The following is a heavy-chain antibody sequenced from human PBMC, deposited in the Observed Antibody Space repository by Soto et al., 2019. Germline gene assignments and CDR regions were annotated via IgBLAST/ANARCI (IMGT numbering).Heavy chain of an antibody. CDR3: ARGIVGATLFDH. CDR1: GGSISSYY. Sequence: RSLTCTVSGGSISSYYWSWIRQPPGKGLEWIGYIYYSGSTNYNPSLKSRVTISVDTSKNQFSLKLSSVTAADTAVYYCARGIVGATLFDHGGQGTLVTVSS. D-gene: IGHD1-26*01. CDR2: IYYSGST. J-gene: IGHJ4*02. V-gene: IGHV4-59*01.